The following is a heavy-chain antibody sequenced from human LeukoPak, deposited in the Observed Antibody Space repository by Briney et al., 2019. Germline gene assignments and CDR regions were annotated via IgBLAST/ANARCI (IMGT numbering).Heavy chain of an antibody. Sequence: GGSLRLSCAASGFTFSSYAMSWVRQAPGEGLEWVSAISGSGGSTYYADSVKGRFTISRDNSKNTLYLQMNSLRAEDTAVYYCAKGSSSGWSFDYWGQGTLVTVSS. CDR3: AKGSSSGWSFDY. D-gene: IGHD6-19*01. V-gene: IGHV3-23*01. CDR1: GFTFSSYA. CDR2: ISGSGGST. J-gene: IGHJ4*02.